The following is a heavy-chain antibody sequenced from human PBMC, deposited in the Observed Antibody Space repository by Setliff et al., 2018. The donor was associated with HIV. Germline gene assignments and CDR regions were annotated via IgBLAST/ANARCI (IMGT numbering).Heavy chain of an antibody. D-gene: IGHD7-27*01. J-gene: IGHJ4*02. Sequence: SETLSLTCTVSGGSISTASYYWSWVRQQPGKGLEWLGYIHDSETSYYKPSLRGRLTLSMDTSTNHVSLKLTSVTAADTAVYYCARLANWAYYFDYWGQGTLVTVSS. CDR1: GGSISTASYY. V-gene: IGHV4-31*03. CDR2: IHDSETS. CDR3: ARLANWAYYFDY.